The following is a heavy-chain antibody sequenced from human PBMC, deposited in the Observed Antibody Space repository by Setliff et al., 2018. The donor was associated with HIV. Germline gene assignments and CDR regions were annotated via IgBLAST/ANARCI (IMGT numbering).Heavy chain of an antibody. CDR3: ARAMRGVVVTNMYYYYGMDV. CDR2: IYHNGIT. J-gene: IGHJ6*02. CDR1: GYSISSGYY. Sequence: SETLSLTCGVSGYSISSGYYWGWIRQPPGKGLEWIGSIYHNGITYYNPSLKSRVTISVDTSQNQFSLKLGSVTAADTAVYYCARAMRGVVVTNMYYYYGMDVWGQGTTVTV. V-gene: IGHV4-38-2*01. D-gene: IGHD2-21*02.